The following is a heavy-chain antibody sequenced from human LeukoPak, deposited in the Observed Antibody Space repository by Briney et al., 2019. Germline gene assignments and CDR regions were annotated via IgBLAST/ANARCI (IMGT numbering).Heavy chain of an antibody. Sequence: SVKVSCKASEYTFTGYYMHWVRQAPGQGLEWMGGIIPIFGTANYAQNFQGRVTITADESTSTAYMELSSLKSEDTAVYYCARGYFTADTFDYWGQGTLVTVSS. CDR1: EYTFTGYY. V-gene: IGHV1-69*13. CDR2: IIPIFGTA. CDR3: ARGYFTADTFDY. J-gene: IGHJ4*02. D-gene: IGHD2-21*01.